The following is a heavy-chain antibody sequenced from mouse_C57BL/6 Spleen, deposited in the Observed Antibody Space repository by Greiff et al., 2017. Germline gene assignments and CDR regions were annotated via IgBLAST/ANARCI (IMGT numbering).Heavy chain of an antibody. CDR3: ARAGDYYGSSHWYFDV. CDR1: GYTFTSYW. V-gene: IGHV1-55*01. J-gene: IGHJ1*03. Sequence: QVQLQQPGAELVKPGASVKMSCKASGYTFTSYWITWVKQRPGQGLEWIGDIYPGSGSTNYNEKFKSKATLTVDTSSSTAYMQLSSLTSEDSAVYYCARAGDYYGSSHWYFDVWGTGTTVTVSS. CDR2: IYPGSGST. D-gene: IGHD1-1*01.